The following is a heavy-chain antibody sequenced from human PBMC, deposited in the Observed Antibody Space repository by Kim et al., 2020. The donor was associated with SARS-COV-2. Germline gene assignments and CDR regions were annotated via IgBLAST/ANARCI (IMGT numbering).Heavy chain of an antibody. J-gene: IGHJ3*02. CDR2: ISYDGSNK. V-gene: IGHV3-30-3*01. CDR3: AGGYCSSTSCPKGAFDI. Sequence: GGSLRLSCASSGFTFSSYAMHWVRQAPGKGLEWVAVISYDGSNKYYADSVKGRFTISRDNSKNTLYLQMNSLRAEDTAMYYCAGGYCSSTSCPKGAFDIWGQGTMVTVSS. CDR1: GFTFSSYA. D-gene: IGHD2-2*01.